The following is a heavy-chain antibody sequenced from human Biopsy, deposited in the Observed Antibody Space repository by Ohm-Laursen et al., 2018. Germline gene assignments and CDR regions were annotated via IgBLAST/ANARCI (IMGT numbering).Heavy chain of an antibody. J-gene: IGHJ6*02. Sequence: SLRLSCAAFGFIFSEYYMSWIRQAPGRGLEWVSYINVYSNKKYYADSVKGRFIVSRDNDKNSLYLQMNSLRAEDTAVYHCARSPGRDRMDVWGQGTTVIVSS. D-gene: IGHD1-14*01. V-gene: IGHV3-11*06. CDR3: ARSPGRDRMDV. CDR2: INVYSNKK. CDR1: GFIFSEYY.